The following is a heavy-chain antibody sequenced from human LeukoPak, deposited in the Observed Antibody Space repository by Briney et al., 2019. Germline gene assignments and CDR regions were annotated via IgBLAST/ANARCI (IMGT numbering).Heavy chain of an antibody. CDR2: ISGSGGST. J-gene: IGHJ4*02. CDR1: GFTFSSYA. Sequence: GGSLRLSCAASGFTFSSYAMSWVRQAPGKGLEWVSAISGSGGSTYYADSVKGRFTISRDNSKNTLYLQMNSLRAEDTAVYYRATYSSSWYCFDYWGQGTLVTVSS. CDR3: ATYSSSWYCFDY. V-gene: IGHV3-23*01. D-gene: IGHD6-13*01.